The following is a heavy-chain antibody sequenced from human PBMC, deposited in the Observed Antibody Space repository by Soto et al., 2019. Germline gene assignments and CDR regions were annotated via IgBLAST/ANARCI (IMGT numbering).Heavy chain of an antibody. J-gene: IGHJ6*02. CDR3: ARGASRRGQQLGIARYYYGMDV. CDR2: IYYSGST. Sequence: PSETLSLTCTVSGGSISSGGYYWSWIRQHPGKGLEWIGYIYYSGSTYYNPSLKSRVTISVDTSKNQFSLKLSSVTAADTAVYYCARGASRRGQQLGIARYYYGMDVWGQGTTVTVSS. D-gene: IGHD6-13*01. CDR1: GGSISSGGYY. V-gene: IGHV4-31*03.